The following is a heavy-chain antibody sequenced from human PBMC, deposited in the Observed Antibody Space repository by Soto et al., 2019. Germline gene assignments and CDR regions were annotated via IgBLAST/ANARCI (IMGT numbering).Heavy chain of an antibody. CDR1: GFTFSSHW. V-gene: IGHV3-74*01. J-gene: IGHJ2*01. CDR2: INSDGSST. Sequence: GGSLRLSCAASGFTFSSHWMHWVRQAPGKGLVWISRINSDGSSTSYADSVKGRFTISRDNAKNTLYLQMNSLRVDDTAVYFCARGVCSGGSCSSVYYFDLWGRGTLVTVSS. D-gene: IGHD2-15*01. CDR3: ARGVCSGGSCSSVYYFDL.